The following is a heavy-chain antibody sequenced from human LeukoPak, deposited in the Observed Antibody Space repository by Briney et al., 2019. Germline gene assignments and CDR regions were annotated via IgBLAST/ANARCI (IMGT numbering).Heavy chain of an antibody. CDR2: IIPILGIA. J-gene: IGHJ4*02. CDR3: ARDTELGGYNLPFDY. V-gene: IGHV1-69*04. CDR1: GGTFSSYA. D-gene: IGHD5-24*01. Sequence: SSVKVSRKASGGTFSSYAISWVRQAPGQGLEWVGRIIPILGIANYAQKFQGRVTITADKSTSTAYMELSSLRSEDTAVYYCARDTELGGYNLPFDYWGQGTLVTVSS.